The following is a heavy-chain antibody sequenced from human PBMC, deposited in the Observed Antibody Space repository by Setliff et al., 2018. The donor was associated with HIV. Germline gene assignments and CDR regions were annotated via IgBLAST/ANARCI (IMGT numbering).Heavy chain of an antibody. Sequence: GGSLRLSCAASGFTFSSYGMHWVRQAPGKGLEWVAVIWYDGSNKYYADSVKGRFTISRYNSKNTLYLQMNSLRAEDTAVYYCARDSDSLTIFGVVIDYYFDYWGQGTLVTVSS. CDR2: IWYDGSNK. CDR3: ARDSDSLTIFGVVIDYYFDY. D-gene: IGHD3-3*01. J-gene: IGHJ4*02. CDR1: GFTFSSYG. V-gene: IGHV3-33*01.